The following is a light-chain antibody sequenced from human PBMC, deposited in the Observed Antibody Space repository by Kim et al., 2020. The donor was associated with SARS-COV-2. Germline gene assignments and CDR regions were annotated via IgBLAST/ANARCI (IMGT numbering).Light chain of an antibody. Sequence: ASVGDRVTITCRASHSISSWLAWYQQKPGKAPKLLIYKASSLESGVPSRFRGSGSGTEFTLTISSLQPDDFATYYCQQYNGYSWTFGQGTKVDIK. J-gene: IGKJ1*01. CDR2: KAS. V-gene: IGKV1-5*03. CDR1: HSISSW. CDR3: QQYNGYSWT.